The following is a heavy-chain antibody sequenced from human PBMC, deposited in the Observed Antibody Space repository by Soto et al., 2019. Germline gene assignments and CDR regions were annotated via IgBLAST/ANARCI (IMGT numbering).Heavy chain of an antibody. V-gene: IGHV4-4*07. CDR3: ARGGYSSVWEDHYFDY. D-gene: IGHD6-19*01. J-gene: IGHJ4*02. Sequence: PAETLSLTCTVSGVSISSYYLNWIRQPAGKGLEWIGPIYTSGSTNYNPSLKSRVTMSVDTSKNQFSLKLSCVTAADTAVYYCARGGYSSVWEDHYFDYWGQGTLVTVSS. CDR1: GVSISSYY. CDR2: IYTSGST.